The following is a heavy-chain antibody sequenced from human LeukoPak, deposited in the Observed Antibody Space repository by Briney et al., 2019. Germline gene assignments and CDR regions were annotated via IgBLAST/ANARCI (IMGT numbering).Heavy chain of an antibody. V-gene: IGHV4-59*01. D-gene: IGHD4-17*01. J-gene: IGHJ6*02. CDR2: IYYSGTT. CDR1: GGSISYYY. Sequence: SETLSLTCTVSGGSISYYYWSWIRQSPGKGLEWIGYIYYSGTTNYNPSLKSRVTISVDTSKNQFSLQLRSVTAANTAVYYCAREDPQTTVPEGMDVWGQGTTVTVSS. CDR3: AREDPQTTVPEGMDV.